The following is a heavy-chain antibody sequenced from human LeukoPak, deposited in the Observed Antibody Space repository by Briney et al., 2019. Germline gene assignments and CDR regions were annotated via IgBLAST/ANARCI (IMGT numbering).Heavy chain of an antibody. J-gene: IGHJ4*02. V-gene: IGHV3-48*02. D-gene: IGHD5-12*01. CDR1: EFTFSSYS. Sequence: PGGSLRLSCAASEFTFSSYSMNWVRQAPGKGLQWVSYITGSGSGIHYADSVKGRFTISRDNAENTLYLQMNSLRDEDTAVYYCASPHSGYGWGQGTLVTVSS. CDR3: ASPHSGYG. CDR2: ITGSGSGI.